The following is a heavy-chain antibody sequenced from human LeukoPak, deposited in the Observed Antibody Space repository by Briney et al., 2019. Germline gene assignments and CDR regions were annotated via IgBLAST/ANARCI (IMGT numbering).Heavy chain of an antibody. J-gene: IGHJ4*02. CDR3: ARGQSGISEFSGYDYFDY. D-gene: IGHD5-12*01. V-gene: IGHV1-8*02. Sequence: ASVKVSCKASGYTFTSYDINWVRQATGQGLEWMGWMNPNSGNTGYAQKFQGRVTMTRNTSISTAYVELSSLRSEDTAVYYCARGQSGISEFSGYDYFDYWGQGTLVTVSS. CDR1: GYTFTSYD. CDR2: MNPNSGNT.